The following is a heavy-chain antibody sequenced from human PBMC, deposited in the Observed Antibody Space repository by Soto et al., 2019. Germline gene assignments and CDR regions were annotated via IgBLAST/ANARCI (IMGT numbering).Heavy chain of an antibody. CDR2: ISSSSTI. Sequence: EVQLVESGGGLVQPGGSLRLSCAASGFTFSSYSMNWVRQAPGKGLEWVSYISSSSTIYYADSVKGRFTISRDNAKNSLYLQMNSLRDEDTAVYYCARDGGQPIDYWGQGTLVTVSS. D-gene: IGHD1-1*01. CDR1: GFTFSSYS. J-gene: IGHJ4*02. V-gene: IGHV3-48*02. CDR3: ARDGGQPIDY.